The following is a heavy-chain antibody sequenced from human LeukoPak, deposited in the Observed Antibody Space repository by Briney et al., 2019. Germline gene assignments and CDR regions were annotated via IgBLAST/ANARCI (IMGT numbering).Heavy chain of an antibody. CDR2: ISYDGSNK. J-gene: IGHJ4*02. Sequence: PGGSLRLSCAASGFTFNSYAMHWVRQAPGKGLEWVAVISYDGSNKYYADSVKGRFTISRDNSKNTLYLQMNSLRAEDTAVYYCARDYPRYSSSWYSDYWGQGTLVTVSS. V-gene: IGHV3-30-3*01. D-gene: IGHD6-13*01. CDR3: ARDYPRYSSSWYSDY. CDR1: GFTFNSYA.